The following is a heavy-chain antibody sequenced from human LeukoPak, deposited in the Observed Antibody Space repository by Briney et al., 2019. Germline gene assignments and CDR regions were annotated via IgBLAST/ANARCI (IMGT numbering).Heavy chain of an antibody. CDR2: IRSKAYGGTT. CDR1: GFTFGDYA. CDR3: ARNLNGDDAFDI. D-gene: IGHD3-10*01. J-gene: IGHJ3*02. Sequence: GGSLRLSCTASGFTFGDYAMSWVRQAPGKGLEWVGFIRSKAYGGTTEYAASVKGRFTISRDDSKSIAYLQMNSLKTEDTAVYYCARNLNGDDAFDIWGQGTMVTVSS. V-gene: IGHV3-49*04.